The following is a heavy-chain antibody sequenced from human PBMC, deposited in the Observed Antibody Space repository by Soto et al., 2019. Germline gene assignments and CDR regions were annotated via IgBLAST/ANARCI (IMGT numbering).Heavy chain of an antibody. CDR3: ARDQNGSPHFDY. J-gene: IGHJ4*02. CDR2: IFHSGST. D-gene: IGHD1-26*01. Sequence: SETLSLTCTVSGASISSYYWSWIRQPPGKGLEWVGFIFHSGSTNCNPSLKSRVTFSVDTSKNQFSLKLTSVTAVDTAVYYCARDQNGSPHFDYWGQGILVTVSS. V-gene: IGHV4-59*01. CDR1: GASISSYY.